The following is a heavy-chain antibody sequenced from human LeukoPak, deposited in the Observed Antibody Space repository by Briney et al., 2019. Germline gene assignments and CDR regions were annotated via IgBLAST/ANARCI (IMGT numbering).Heavy chain of an antibody. V-gene: IGHV3-48*01. D-gene: IGHD3-10*01. CDR3: ARDFAREFTIDY. Sequence: GGSLRLSCAASGFTFSNYNMNWVRQPPGKGLQWVSYIGSSSNIIYYADSVKGRFTISRDNAKNSLFLQMNSLRAEDTAVYYCARDFAREFTIDYWGQGTLVTVSS. J-gene: IGHJ4*02. CDR1: GFTFSNYN. CDR2: IGSSSNII.